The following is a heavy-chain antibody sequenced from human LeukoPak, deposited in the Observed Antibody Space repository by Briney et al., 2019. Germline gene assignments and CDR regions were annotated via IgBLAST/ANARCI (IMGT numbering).Heavy chain of an antibody. J-gene: IGHJ4*02. CDR2: ISWNSGSI. V-gene: IGHV3-9*03. CDR3: AKDIGADWNYAPYYFDY. CDR1: GFTFDDYA. D-gene: IGHD1-7*01. Sequence: GGSLRLSCAASGFTFDDYAMHWVRQAPGKGLEWDSGISWNSGSIGYADSVKGRFTISRDNAKNSLYLQMNSLRAEDMALYYCAKDIGADWNYAPYYFDYWGQGTLVTVSS.